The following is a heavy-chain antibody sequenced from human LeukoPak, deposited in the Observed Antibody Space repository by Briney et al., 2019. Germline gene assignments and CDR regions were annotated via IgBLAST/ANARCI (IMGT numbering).Heavy chain of an antibody. J-gene: IGHJ4*02. V-gene: IGHV3-33*08. CDR3: ARAPYTTGRSFYFDS. CDR1: GFTFSSYW. D-gene: IGHD2-2*02. CDR2: IWYDGSKT. Sequence: GGSLRLSCAASGFTFSSYWMSWVRQAPGKGLEWVAIIWYDGSKTYYADSVKGRFTISRDNLSNTLYLQMNSLRAEDTALYFCARAPYTTGRSFYFDSWGQGTLVTASS.